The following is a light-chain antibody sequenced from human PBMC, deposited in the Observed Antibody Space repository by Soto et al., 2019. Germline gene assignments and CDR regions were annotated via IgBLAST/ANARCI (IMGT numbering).Light chain of an antibody. CDR1: SSDVGGYNY. V-gene: IGLV2-14*01. CDR2: AVS. CDR3: SSYTSSSTYV. Sequence: QSALTPPASVSGSPGPSITLSCSGTSSDVGGYNYVSWYQQHPGKAPKLMIYAVSNRPSGVSNRFSGSKSGNTASLTISGLQAEDEADYYCSSYTSSSTYVFGTGTKLTVL. J-gene: IGLJ1*01.